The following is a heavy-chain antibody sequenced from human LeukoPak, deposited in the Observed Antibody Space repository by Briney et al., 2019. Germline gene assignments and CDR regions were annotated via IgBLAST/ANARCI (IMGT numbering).Heavy chain of an antibody. J-gene: IGHJ4*02. Sequence: GGSLRLSCAASAFNFTIAWLSWVRQAPGKGLEWVGRIKSKNVGATTSYAAPVRGRFTISRDDSRDTVYLQMNNLKIEDTGLYYCTTAPVPDYWGQGTLVTVSS. V-gene: IGHV3-15*01. CDR3: TTAPVPDY. CDR1: AFNFTIAW. CDR2: IKSKNVGATT.